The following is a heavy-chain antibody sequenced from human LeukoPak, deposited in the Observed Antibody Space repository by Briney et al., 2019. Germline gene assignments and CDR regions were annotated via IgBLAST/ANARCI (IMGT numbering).Heavy chain of an antibody. CDR3: ARKGAEYSRSPLLNAWFDP. J-gene: IGHJ5*02. D-gene: IGHD6-6*01. CDR2: IHPGTGDT. CDR1: GYNFTGYH. V-gene: IGHV1-2*02. Sequence: ASVKVSCKTSGYNFTGYHIHWVGQAPGQGLEWMGWIHPGTGDTRYTRKFQGRVTMTRDTSINTAYLELSGLKSNDTAVYYCARKGAEYSRSPLLNAWFDPWGQGTLITVSS.